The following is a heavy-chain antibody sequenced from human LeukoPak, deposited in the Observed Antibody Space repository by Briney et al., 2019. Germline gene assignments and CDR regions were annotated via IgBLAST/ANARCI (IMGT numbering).Heavy chain of an antibody. D-gene: IGHD2-15*01. CDR1: GGSFSGYY. J-gene: IGHJ4*02. CDR2: INHSGST. CDR3: ASLYCSGGSCYPN. V-gene: IGHV4-34*01. Sequence: SETLSLTCAVYGGSFSGYYRSWIRQPPGKGLEWIGEINHSGSTNYNPSLKSRVTISVDTSKNQFSLKLSSVTAADTAVYYCASLYCSGGSCYPNWGQGTLVTVSS.